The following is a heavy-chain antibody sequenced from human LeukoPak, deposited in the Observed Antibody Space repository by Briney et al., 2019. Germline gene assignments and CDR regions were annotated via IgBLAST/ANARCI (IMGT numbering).Heavy chain of an antibody. CDR1: GFTFSSYG. J-gene: IGHJ4*02. CDR2: IRYDGSNK. CDR3: AKDVGSRGSGSYYTDYFDY. V-gene: IGHV3-30*02. Sequence: GGSLRLSCAASGFTFSSYGMHWVRQAPGKGLEWVSIIRYDGSNKYYADSVKGRFTISRDNSKYTLYLQMNSLRAEDTAVYYCAKDVGSRGSGSYYTDYFDYWGQGTLVTVSS. D-gene: IGHD3-10*01.